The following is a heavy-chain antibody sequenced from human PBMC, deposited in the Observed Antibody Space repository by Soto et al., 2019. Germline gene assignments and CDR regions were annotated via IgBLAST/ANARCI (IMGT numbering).Heavy chain of an antibody. CDR3: TTKDIYSSSLPTGPRYRPPLFDY. CDR1: GFTFSNAW. Sequence: GGSLRLSCAASGFTFSNAWMSWVRQAPGKGLEWVGRIKSKTDGGTTDYDAPVKGRFTISRDDSKNTLYLQMNSLKTEDTAVYYCTTKDIYSSSLPTGPRYRPPLFDYWGQGTLVTVSS. D-gene: IGHD6-13*01. V-gene: IGHV3-15*01. CDR2: IKSKTDGGTT. J-gene: IGHJ4*02.